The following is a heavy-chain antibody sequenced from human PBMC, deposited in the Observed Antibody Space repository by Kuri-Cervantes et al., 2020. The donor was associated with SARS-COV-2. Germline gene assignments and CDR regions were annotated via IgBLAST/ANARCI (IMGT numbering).Heavy chain of an antibody. CDR2: SSGNSGYT. V-gene: IGHV3/OR16-9*01. CDR1: GFTFSNHY. D-gene: IGHD7-27*01. CDR3: AELGMGPVDY. Sequence: GESLKIPCAASGFTFSNHYTSWVRQAPGKGLEWVSYSSGNSGYTNYADPVKGRFTISRDNAKNSLYLQIDSLRAEDTPGYYCAELGMGPVDYWGQGTLVTVSS. J-gene: IGHJ4*02.